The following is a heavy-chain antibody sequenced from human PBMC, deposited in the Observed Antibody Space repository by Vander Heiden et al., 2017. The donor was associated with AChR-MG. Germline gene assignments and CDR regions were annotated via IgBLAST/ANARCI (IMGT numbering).Heavy chain of an antibody. D-gene: IGHD6-19*01. CDR2: IYHSGST. CDR3: ARELGDSSGWYLAFDI. Sequence: QVQLQESGPGLVKPSETLSLTRAVSGYSISSGYYWGWIRQPPGKGLEWIGSIYHSGSTYYNPSLKSRVTISVDTSKNQFSLKLSSVTAADTAVYYCARELGDSSGWYLAFDIWGQGTMVTVSS. CDR1: GYSISSGYY. V-gene: IGHV4-38-2*02. J-gene: IGHJ3*02.